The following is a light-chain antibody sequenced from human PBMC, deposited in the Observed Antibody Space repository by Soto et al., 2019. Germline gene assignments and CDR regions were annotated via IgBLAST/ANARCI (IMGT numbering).Light chain of an antibody. CDR3: SSYTSSSSYV. CDR1: SSDVGGYNY. CDR2: DVS. J-gene: IGLJ1*01. Sequence: QSVLTQPASVSGSPGRSITISCTGTSSDVGGYNYVSWYQQHPGKAPKLMIYDVSNRPSGVSNRFSGSKSGNTASLTISGLQAADEADYYCSSYTSSSSYVFGTGTKVTVL. V-gene: IGLV2-14*01.